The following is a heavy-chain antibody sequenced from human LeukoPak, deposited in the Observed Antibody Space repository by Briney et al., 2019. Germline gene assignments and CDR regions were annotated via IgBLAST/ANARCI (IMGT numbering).Heavy chain of an antibody. V-gene: IGHV3-23*01. J-gene: IGHJ4*02. CDR3: AKDRPNYFGTNGHYYRRDGDF. CDR1: EFTFSIYA. CDR2: ITSTGEST. Sequence: PGGSLRLSCAASEFTFSIYAMSWVRQAPGRGLEWVASITSTGESTWYAGSVKGRFTISRDNFKYTVYLQMNSLRAEDTAIYYCAKDRPNYFGTNGHYYRRDGDFWGQGTLVTVSS. D-gene: IGHD3-22*01.